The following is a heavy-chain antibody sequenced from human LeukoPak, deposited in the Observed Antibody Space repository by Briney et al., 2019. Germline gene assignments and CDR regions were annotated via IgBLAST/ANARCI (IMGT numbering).Heavy chain of an antibody. D-gene: IGHD2/OR15-2a*01. V-gene: IGHV3-64D*09. J-gene: IGHJ4*02. Sequence: GGSLRLSCAASGFTFSSFAMHWVRQAPGKGLEYVAAISRNGGSTYYADSVKGRFTISRDNSKNTLYLQMSSLRAEDTAVYLCVKDLRSDFMGVLSRYLSYWGQGTLVTVSS. CDR3: VKDLRSDFMGVLSRYLSY. CDR1: GFTFSSFA. CDR2: ISRNGGST.